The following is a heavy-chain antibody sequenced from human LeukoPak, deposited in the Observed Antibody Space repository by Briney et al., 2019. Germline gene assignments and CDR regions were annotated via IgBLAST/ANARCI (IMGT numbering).Heavy chain of an antibody. CDR2: ISIDGSEK. V-gene: IGHV3-30*18. J-gene: IGHJ4*02. CDR1: GFTFRNYG. D-gene: IGHD5-12*01. Sequence: GGSLRLSCAASGFTFRNYGTHWVRQAPGKGLEWVAVISIDGSEKYYADSVKGRFTISRDNSKNTLYLQMNSPRGDDTAVYYCANPQSRGYDYLDYWGQGTLVTVSS. CDR3: ANPQSRGYDYLDY.